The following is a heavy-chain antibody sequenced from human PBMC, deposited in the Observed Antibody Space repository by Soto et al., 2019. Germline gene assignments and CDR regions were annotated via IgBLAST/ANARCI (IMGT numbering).Heavy chain of an antibody. CDR2: ISAYNGNT. Sequence: ASVKVSCKASGYTFSDYAVTWVRQAPGQGLEWMGWISAYNGNTNYAQKLQGRVTMTTDTSTSTAYMELRSLRSDDTAVYYCARGDRLVVTAELDYWGQGTLVTVSS. J-gene: IGHJ4*02. CDR3: ARGDRLVVTAELDY. V-gene: IGHV1-18*04. CDR1: GYTFSDYA. D-gene: IGHD2-21*02.